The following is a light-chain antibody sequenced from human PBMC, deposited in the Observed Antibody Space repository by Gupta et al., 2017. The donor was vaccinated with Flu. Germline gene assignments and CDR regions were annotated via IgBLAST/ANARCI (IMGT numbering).Light chain of an antibody. CDR1: SSAVGRYNR. CDR2: EVS. J-gene: IGLJ3*02. V-gene: IGLV2-18*01. Sequence: SALTHSLSVSGSPGPSVTISCTGTSSAVGRYNRVSWYQQYPGTAPHVRVYEVSNRPSGVPDRFSGSKSGNTASLTISGRQAEDEADYYCRIYTPGNTWVFGGGTKLTVL. CDR3: RIYTPGNTWV.